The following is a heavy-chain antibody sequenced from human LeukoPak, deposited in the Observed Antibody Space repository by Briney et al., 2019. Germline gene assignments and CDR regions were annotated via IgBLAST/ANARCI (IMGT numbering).Heavy chain of an antibody. D-gene: IGHD3-16*01. CDR1: VFSFSSYA. Sequence: GGSLRLSCSVSVFSFSSYAMHWVRQAPGKGLEYVSSISSNGDSTYYADSVKGRFTISRDNSKNTLFLQMSSLRAEDTAVYYCVKDRYVDYWGQGTLVTVSS. CDR2: ISSNGDST. V-gene: IGHV3-64D*09. J-gene: IGHJ4*02. CDR3: VKDRYVDY.